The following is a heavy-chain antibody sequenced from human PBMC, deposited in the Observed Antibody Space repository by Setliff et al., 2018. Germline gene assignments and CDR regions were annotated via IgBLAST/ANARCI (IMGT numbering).Heavy chain of an antibody. V-gene: IGHV3-23*01. CDR2: ISSTITST. CDR1: GLTFSSYA. J-gene: IGHJ6*02. Sequence: PGGSLRLSCAASGLTFSSYAMSWVRQAPGKGLEWVSAISSTITSTYYADSVKGRFTISRDNSKNTLYLQMNSLRAEDTAVYYCAKHGAYNDFLTGYNFYYDMDVWGQGTTVTVS. D-gene: IGHD3-9*01. CDR3: AKHGAYNDFLTGYNFYYDMDV.